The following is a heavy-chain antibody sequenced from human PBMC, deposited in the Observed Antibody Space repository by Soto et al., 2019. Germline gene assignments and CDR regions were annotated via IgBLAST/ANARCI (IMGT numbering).Heavy chain of an antibody. Sequence: QLQLQESGPELVKPSETLSLTCTVSGGSISSSSYYWGWIRQPPGKGLEWIGSIYYSGSTYYNPSLKSRVTISVDTSKNQFSLKLSSVTAADTAVYYCARHELWFGESLWGLGTMVTVSS. CDR3: ARHELWFGESL. CDR1: GGSISSSSYY. V-gene: IGHV4-39*01. CDR2: IYYSGST. J-gene: IGHJ3*01. D-gene: IGHD3-10*01.